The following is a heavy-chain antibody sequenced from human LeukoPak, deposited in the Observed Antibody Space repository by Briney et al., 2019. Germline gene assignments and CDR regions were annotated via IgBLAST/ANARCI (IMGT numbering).Heavy chain of an antibody. D-gene: IGHD6-19*01. Sequence: ASVKVSCKASGGTFSSYAISWVRQAPGQGLEWMGGIIPIFGTANYAQKFQGRVTITTDESTSTAYMELSSLRSEDTAVYYCARDFSLSSDYYYYMDVWGKGTTVTVSS. V-gene: IGHV1-69*05. CDR2: IIPIFGTA. CDR1: GGTFSSYA. J-gene: IGHJ6*03. CDR3: ARDFSLSSDYYYYMDV.